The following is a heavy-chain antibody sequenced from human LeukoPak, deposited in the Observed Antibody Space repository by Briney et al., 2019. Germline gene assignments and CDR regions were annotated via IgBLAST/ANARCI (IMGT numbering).Heavy chain of an antibody. CDR2: ISAYNGNT. D-gene: IGHD3-3*01. Sequence: ASVKVSCKASGYTFTSYGISWVRQAPGQGLEWMGWISAYNGNTNYAQKLQGRVTMTTDTSTSTAYMELRSLRSDDTAVYYCARDRRFLEWLPVGEWFDPWGQGTLVTVSS. J-gene: IGHJ5*02. V-gene: IGHV1-18*01. CDR1: GYTFTSYG. CDR3: ARDRRFLEWLPVGEWFDP.